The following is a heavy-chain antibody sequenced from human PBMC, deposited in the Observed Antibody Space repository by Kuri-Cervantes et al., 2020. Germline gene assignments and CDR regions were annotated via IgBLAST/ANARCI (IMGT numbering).Heavy chain of an antibody. J-gene: IGHJ6*03. V-gene: IGHV4-38-2*01. D-gene: IGHD2-2*02. CDR1: GYFISSGYY. CDR2: IYHSGST. Sequence: SETLSLTCAVSGYFISSGYYWGWIRQPPGKGLEWIGSIYHSGSTYYNPSLKSRVTISVDTSKNQFSLKLSSVTAADTAVYYCARRVPAAIGYYYYYMDVWGKGTTVTVSS. CDR3: ARRVPAAIGYYYYYMDV.